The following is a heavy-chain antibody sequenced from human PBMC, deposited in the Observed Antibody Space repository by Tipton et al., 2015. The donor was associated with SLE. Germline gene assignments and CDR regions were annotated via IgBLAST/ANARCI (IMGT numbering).Heavy chain of an antibody. D-gene: IGHD3-22*01. CDR2: IYSGGGT. Sequence: SLRLSCAASGFTVSRNYMTWVRQAPGKGLEWVSSIYSGGGTYYAASVKGRFSISRDNSRYTLSLQMNNLRPEDTAVYYCGKDFHDSSGLNDYWGQGTLVTVSS. J-gene: IGHJ4*02. V-gene: IGHV3-53*05. CDR1: GFTVSRNY. CDR3: GKDFHDSSGLNDY.